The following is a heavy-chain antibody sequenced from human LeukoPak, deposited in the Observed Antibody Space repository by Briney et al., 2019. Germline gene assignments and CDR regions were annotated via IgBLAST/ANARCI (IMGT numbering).Heavy chain of an antibody. V-gene: IGHV4-34*01. CDR3: ARGIVATFDY. Sequence: PSETLSLTCAVYGGSFSGYYWSWIRQPPGKGLEWIGEINHSGSTNYNPSLKSRVTMSVDTSKNQFSLKLSSVTAADTAVYYCARGIVATFDYWGQGTLITVSS. CDR2: INHSGST. J-gene: IGHJ4*02. D-gene: IGHD5-12*01. CDR1: GGSFSGYY.